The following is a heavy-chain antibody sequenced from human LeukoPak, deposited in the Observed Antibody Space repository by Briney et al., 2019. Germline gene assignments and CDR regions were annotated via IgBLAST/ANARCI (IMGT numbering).Heavy chain of an antibody. J-gene: IGHJ4*02. V-gene: IGHV4-59*01. CDR1: GASISSYY. CDR3: ARYYADINGYYYYYDY. CDR2: SPHSGST. D-gene: IGHD3-22*01. Sequence: PSETLSLTCTVSGASISSYYWSWIRQPPGKGLEWIGFSPHSGSTSYNPSLKSRVTISVDRSMNHFSLMLTSVTAADTAVYYCARYYADINGYYYYYDYWGQGTLVTVSS.